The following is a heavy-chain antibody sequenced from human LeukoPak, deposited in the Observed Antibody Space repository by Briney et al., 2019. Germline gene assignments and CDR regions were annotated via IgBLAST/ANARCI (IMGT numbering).Heavy chain of an antibody. V-gene: IGHV1-69*13. D-gene: IGHD5-24*01. J-gene: IGHJ4*02. CDR3: ARDREMATGVFDY. Sequence: SVKVSCKASGYTFTSYAISWVRQAPGQGLEWMGGIIPIFGTANYAQKFQGRVTIAADESTSTAYMELSSLRSEDTAVYYCARDREMATGVFDYWGQGTLVTVSS. CDR2: IIPIFGTA. CDR1: GYTFTSYA.